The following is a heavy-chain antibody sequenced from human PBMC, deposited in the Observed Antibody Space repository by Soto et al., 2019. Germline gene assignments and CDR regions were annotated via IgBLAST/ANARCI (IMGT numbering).Heavy chain of an antibody. D-gene: IGHD5-18*01. J-gene: IGHJ4*02. CDR3: ARENSYPYFDY. CDR2: IYSSGST. V-gene: IGHV3-53*01. CDR1: GFTVSSNY. Sequence: VGSLRLSCAASGFTVSSNYMSWVRQAPGKGLQWVSVIYSSGSTYYADSVKGRFTISRDNSKNTLYLQMNSLRVEDTAVYYCARENSYPYFDYWGQGTQVTVSS.